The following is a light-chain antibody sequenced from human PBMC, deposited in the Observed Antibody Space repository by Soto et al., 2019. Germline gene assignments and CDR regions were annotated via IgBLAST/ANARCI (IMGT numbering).Light chain of an antibody. CDR2: GAS. J-gene: IGKJ1*01. Sequence: AVQMTQSPSSLSASVGGRVTITCRASQDIRNYLGWYQQKPGKAPKLLIYGASSLQSGVPSRFAGSGSGTDFTLTISSLQPEDSASYFCLQDHNYFWTFGQGTKVDIK. CDR1: QDIRNY. V-gene: IGKV1-6*01. CDR3: LQDHNYFWT.